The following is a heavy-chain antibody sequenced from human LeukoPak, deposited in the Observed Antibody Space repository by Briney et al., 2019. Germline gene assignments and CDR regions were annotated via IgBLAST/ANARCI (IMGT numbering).Heavy chain of an antibody. CDR3: ARGRGDYSNWYYYYYYMGV. V-gene: IGHV4-34*01. J-gene: IGHJ6*03. CDR2: INHSGST. Sequence: SETLSLTCAVYGGSFSGYYWSWIRQPPGKGLEWIGEINHSGSTNYNPSLKSRVTISVDTSKNQFSLKLSSVTAADTAVYYCARGRGDYSNWYYYYYYMGVWGKGTTVTVSS. CDR1: GGSFSGYY. D-gene: IGHD4-11*01.